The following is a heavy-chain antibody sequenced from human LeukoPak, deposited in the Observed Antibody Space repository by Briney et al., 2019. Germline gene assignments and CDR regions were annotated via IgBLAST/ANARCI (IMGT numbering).Heavy chain of an antibody. J-gene: IGHJ3*02. Sequence: PGGSLRLSCAASGFTFSSYAMSWVRQAPGKGLEWVSTISGNGDSTYYGDSVKGRFTISRDKSKNTLYLQMNNLRAEDTAVYYCAKDPIYYVSGRFDSWGQGTMVTVSS. CDR3: AKDPIYYVSGRFDS. D-gene: IGHD3-10*01. CDR1: GFTFSSYA. CDR2: ISGNGDST. V-gene: IGHV3-23*01.